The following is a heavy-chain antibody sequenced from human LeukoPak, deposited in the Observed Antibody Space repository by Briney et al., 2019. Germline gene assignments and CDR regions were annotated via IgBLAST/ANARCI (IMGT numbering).Heavy chain of an antibody. CDR1: GGSISSSSYY. D-gene: IGHD3-10*01. V-gene: IGHV4-39*01. Sequence: PSETLSLTCTVSGGSISSSSYYWGWIRQPPGKGLEWIGSIYYSGSTYYNPSLKSRVTISVDTSKNQFSLKLSSVTAADTAVYYCGRHIVQDGGSGSYPVWGQGTMVTVSS. J-gene: IGHJ3*01. CDR3: GRHIVQDGGSGSYPV. CDR2: IYYSGST.